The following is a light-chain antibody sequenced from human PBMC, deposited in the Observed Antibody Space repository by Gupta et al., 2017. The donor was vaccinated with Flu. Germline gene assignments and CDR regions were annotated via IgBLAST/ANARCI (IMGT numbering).Light chain of an antibody. CDR2: DVT. CDR1: NSDVGAYNY. CDR3: SSYSGSNDLWV. J-gene: IGLJ3*02. V-gene: IGLV2-11*03. Sequence: VTISCSGTNSDVGAYNYVSWYQQHPGEAPKLIIYDVTKRPSGVPARFSGSKSGDTASLTIAGLQPEDEADYYCSSYSGSNDLWVFGGGTKLTVL.